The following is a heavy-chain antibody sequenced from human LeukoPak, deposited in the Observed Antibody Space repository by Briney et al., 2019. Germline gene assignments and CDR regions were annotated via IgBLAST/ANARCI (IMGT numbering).Heavy chain of an antibody. CDR2: ISGSGGST. J-gene: IGHJ4*02. CDR3: AKDPCGGDCYWAYFDY. CDR1: GYTFSSYA. Sequence: PGGSLRLSCAASGYTFSSYAMSWVRQAPGKGLEWVSAISGSGGSTYYADSVKGRFTISRDNSKNTLYLQMNSLRAEDTAVYYCAKDPCGGDCYWAYFDYWGQGTLVTVSS. D-gene: IGHD2-21*02. V-gene: IGHV3-23*01.